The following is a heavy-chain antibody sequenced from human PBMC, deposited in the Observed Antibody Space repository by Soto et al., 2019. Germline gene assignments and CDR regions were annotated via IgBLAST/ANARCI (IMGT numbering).Heavy chain of an antibody. J-gene: IGHJ4*02. CDR2: FRAGGDDGTT. CDR3: AKKVNSGSGSQYFDY. V-gene: IGHV3-23*01. CDR1: GFTFRTYS. Sequence: GGSLRLSCVASGFTFRTYSMSWVRQAPGKGLEWVSGFRAGGDDGTTYYADSVKGRFTISRDNSKNTLFLQMNSLRAEDTAIYYCAKKVNSGSGSQYFDYFGPGTLVTV. D-gene: IGHD3-10*01.